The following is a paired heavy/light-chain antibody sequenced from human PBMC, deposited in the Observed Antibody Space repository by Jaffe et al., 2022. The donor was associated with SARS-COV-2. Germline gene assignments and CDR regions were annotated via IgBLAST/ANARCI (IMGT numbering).Light chain of an antibody. J-gene: IGLJ3*02. CDR1: TGAVTSGHW. Sequence: QAVVTQEPSLTVSPGGTVTLTCGSSTGAVTSGHWPYWFQQKPGQAPRTLIYDTSNKHSWTPARFSGSLLGGKAALTLSGAQPEDEAEYYCLLSYSGVGVFGGGTKLTVL. V-gene: IGLV7-46*01. CDR2: DTS. CDR3: LLSYSGVGV.
Heavy chain of an antibody. V-gene: IGHV3-53*01. CDR2: IHSGGAT. Sequence: EVQLVESGGGLIQPGGSLRLSCAASGFSVSSDHMGWVRQAPGKGLEWVSIIHSGGATYYADSVKGRFTISRDNSKDTLYLQMHSLRVEDTAVYYCATRAYWGQGTLVTVSS. CDR3: ATRAY. J-gene: IGHJ4*02. CDR1: GFSVSSDH.